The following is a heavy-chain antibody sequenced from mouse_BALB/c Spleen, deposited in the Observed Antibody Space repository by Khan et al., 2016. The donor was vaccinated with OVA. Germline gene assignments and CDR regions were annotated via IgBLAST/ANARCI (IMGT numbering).Heavy chain of an antibody. J-gene: IGHJ4*01. CDR3: AKGVWSYYYSLDY. CDR1: GFSLSDYG. CDR2: IWGGGST. Sequence: QVQLKESGPGLVAPSQNLSITCTVSGFSLSDYGVSWIRQPPGKGLEWLGVIWGGGSTYYNSALNSSMSISKENSKSQVFLKMSSLQSDDTALFYCAKGVWSYYYSLDYWGQGTSVTVSS. V-gene: IGHV2-6-5*01.